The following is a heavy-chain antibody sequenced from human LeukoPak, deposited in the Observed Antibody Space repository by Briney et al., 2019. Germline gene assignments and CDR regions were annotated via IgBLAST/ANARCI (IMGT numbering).Heavy chain of an antibody. J-gene: IGHJ4*02. CDR2: IWDDGSEK. CDR1: GFTFRNYG. CDR3: ARSFSSSPVLYDY. V-gene: IGHV3-33*01. D-gene: IGHD6-13*01. Sequence: GGSLRLSCAASGFTFRNYGFHWVRQAPGKGLEWVAVIWDDGSEKNYADSVKGRFTISRDDSKNTLYLQMNSLTAEDTAVYYCARSFSSSPVLYDYWGQGTLVTVSS.